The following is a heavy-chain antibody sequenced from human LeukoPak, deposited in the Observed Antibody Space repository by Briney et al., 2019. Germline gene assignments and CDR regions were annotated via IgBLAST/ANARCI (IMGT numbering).Heavy chain of an antibody. CDR1: GFSFRNFW. CDR2: INHDGSEK. V-gene: IGHV3-7*03. D-gene: IGHD3-22*01. Sequence: PGGSLRLSCAASGFSFRNFWMIWVRQAPGKGLEWVANINHDGSEKYYVDSVKGRFTISRDNSKNTLYVQVNSLGTEDTAAYYCAKGSYYDSSGSFYFDYWGQGTLVTVSS. CDR3: AKGSYYDSSGSFYFDY. J-gene: IGHJ4*02.